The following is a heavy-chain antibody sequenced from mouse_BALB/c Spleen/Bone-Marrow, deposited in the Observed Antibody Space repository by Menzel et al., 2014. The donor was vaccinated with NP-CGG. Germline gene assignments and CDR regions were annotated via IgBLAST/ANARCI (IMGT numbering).Heavy chain of an antibody. CDR2: IYPYSGGT. CDR1: GYTFTDYN. CDR3: ARLGRDY. Sequence: VQLQQSGPELVKPGASVKISCKASGYTFTDYNMHWVKQSHGKSLEWIGYIYPYSGGTGYNQKFKSKATLTVDNPSSTAYMELRSLTSEDSAVYYCARLGRDYWGQGTTLTVSS. V-gene: IGHV1S29*02. J-gene: IGHJ2*01. D-gene: IGHD4-1*01.